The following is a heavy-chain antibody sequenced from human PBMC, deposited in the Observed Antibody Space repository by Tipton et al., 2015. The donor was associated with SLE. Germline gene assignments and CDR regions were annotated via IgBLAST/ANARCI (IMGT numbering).Heavy chain of an antibody. CDR3: YGGKALSGASYCDFMDV. J-gene: IGHJ6*03. CDR2: IYYSGST. Sequence: TLSPTCAVYGGSFSSYYWGWIRQPPGKGLEWIGSIYYSGSTYYNPSPKSRVTISVDTSKNQFSLKLSSVTAADTAVYYCYGGKALSGASYCDFMDVWAKGTTLTVSS. V-gene: IGHV4-39*07. D-gene: IGHD4-23*01. CDR1: GGSFSSYY.